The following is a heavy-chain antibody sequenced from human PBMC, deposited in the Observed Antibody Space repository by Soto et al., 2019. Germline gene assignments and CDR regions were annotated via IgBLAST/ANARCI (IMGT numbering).Heavy chain of an antibody. D-gene: IGHD4-17*01. V-gene: IGHV3-21*04. CDR3: ARDLETTVYYYYGMDV. CDR1: GFTFSSYS. J-gene: IGHJ6*02. CDR2: ISSSSSYI. Sequence: GGSLRLSCAASGFTFSSYSMNWVRQAPGKGLEWVSSISSSSSYIYYADSVKGRFTISRDNAKNSLYLQMNSLRAEDTAVYYCARDLETTVYYYYGMDVWGQGTTVTVSS.